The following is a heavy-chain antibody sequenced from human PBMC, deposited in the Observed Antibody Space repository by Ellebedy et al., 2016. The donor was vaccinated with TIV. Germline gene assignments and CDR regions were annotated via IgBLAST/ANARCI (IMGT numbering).Heavy chain of an antibody. CDR3: ARHAYYYDRGKENWFDP. Sequence: SETLSLTCTVSGGSISSYYWSWIRQPPGKGLEWIGYIYYSGSTNYNPSLKSRVTISVDTSKNQFSLKLSSVTAADTAVYYCARHAYYYDRGKENWFDPWGQGTLVTVSS. J-gene: IGHJ5*02. CDR2: IYYSGST. V-gene: IGHV4-59*08. CDR1: GGSISSYY. D-gene: IGHD3-22*01.